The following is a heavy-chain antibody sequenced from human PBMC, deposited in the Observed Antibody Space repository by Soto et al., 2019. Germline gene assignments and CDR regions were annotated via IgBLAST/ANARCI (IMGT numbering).Heavy chain of an antibody. D-gene: IGHD3-10*01. V-gene: IGHV3-23*01. J-gene: IGHJ4*02. CDR1: GFTFSSYA. CDR3: ASPQRTGTPILLWFGELLGY. Sequence: GGSLRLSCAASGFTFSSYAMSWVRQAPGKGLEWVSAISGSGGSTYYADSVKGRFTISRDNSKNTLYLQMNSLRAEDTAVYYCASPQRTGTPILLWFGELLGYWGQGTLVTVSS. CDR2: ISGSGGST.